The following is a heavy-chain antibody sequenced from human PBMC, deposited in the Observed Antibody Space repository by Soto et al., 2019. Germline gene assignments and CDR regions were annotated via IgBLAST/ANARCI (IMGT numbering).Heavy chain of an antibody. Sequence: QVQLVESGGGVVQPGRSLRLSCAASGFTFSSYAMHWVRQAPGKGLEWVAVISYDGSNKYYADSVKGRFTISRDNSKNTLYLQMNSLRAEDTAVYYCARDAYDSNYYYYYGMDVWGQGTTATVSS. J-gene: IGHJ6*02. CDR1: GFTFSSYA. D-gene: IGHD4-4*01. CDR2: ISYDGSNK. CDR3: ARDAYDSNYYYYYGMDV. V-gene: IGHV3-30-3*01.